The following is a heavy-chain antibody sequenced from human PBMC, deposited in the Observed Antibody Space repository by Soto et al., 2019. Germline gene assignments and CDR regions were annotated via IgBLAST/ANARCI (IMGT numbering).Heavy chain of an antibody. D-gene: IGHD6-13*01. Sequence: QVQLVESGGGVIQPGRSLRLSCAASGFTFSSYGMHWVRQAPGKGLEWVAVISYDGSNKYYADSVKGRFTISRDNSKNTLYLQMNSLRAEDTAVYYCAKGPYSSSWYQYFQHWGQGTLVTVSS. CDR3: AKGPYSSSWYQYFQH. CDR2: ISYDGSNK. CDR1: GFTFSSYG. J-gene: IGHJ1*01. V-gene: IGHV3-30*18.